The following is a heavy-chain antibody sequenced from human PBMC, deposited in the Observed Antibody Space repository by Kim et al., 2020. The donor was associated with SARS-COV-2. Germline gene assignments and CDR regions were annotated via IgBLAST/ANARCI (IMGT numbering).Heavy chain of an antibody. CDR3: ARITYDYVWGSYRSYYFDY. CDR2: INHSGST. D-gene: IGHD3-16*02. CDR1: GGSFSGYY. Sequence: SETLSLTCAVYGGSFSGYYWSWIRQPPGKGLEWIGEINHSGSTNYNPSLKSRVTISVDTSKNQFSLKLSSVTAADTAVYYCARITYDYVWGSYRSYYFDYWGQGTLVTVSS. J-gene: IGHJ4*02. V-gene: IGHV4-34*01.